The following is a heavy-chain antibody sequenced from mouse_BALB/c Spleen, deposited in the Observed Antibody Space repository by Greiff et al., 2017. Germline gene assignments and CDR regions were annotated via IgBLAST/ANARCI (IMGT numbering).Heavy chain of an antibody. J-gene: IGHJ4*01. CDR3: AILTLRDAMDY. Sequence: EVQVVESGGGLVKPGGSLKLSCAASGFTFSSYAMSWVRQSPEKRLEWVAEISSGGSYTYYPDTVTGRFTISRDNAKNTLYLEMSSLRSEDTAMYYCAILTLRDAMDYWGQGTSVTVSS. CDR1: GFTFSSYA. V-gene: IGHV5-9-4*01. CDR2: ISSGGSYT.